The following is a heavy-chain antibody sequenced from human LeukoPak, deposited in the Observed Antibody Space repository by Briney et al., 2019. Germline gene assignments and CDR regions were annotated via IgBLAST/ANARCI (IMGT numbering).Heavy chain of an antibody. Sequence: GGSLRLSCTVSGIPLRDYSVSWMRQAPGRGLEWVGYSRSRAYGGTTEYAASVKGRFSISRDDSKNVAYLQMNSLTTEDTAVYYCSSDLYSSSWLPGNYFHRMDVWGQGTTVTVSS. D-gene: IGHD2-2*01. CDR2: SRSRAYGGTT. J-gene: IGHJ6*02. CDR1: GIPLRDYS. V-gene: IGHV3-49*03. CDR3: SSDLYSSSWLPGNYFHRMDV.